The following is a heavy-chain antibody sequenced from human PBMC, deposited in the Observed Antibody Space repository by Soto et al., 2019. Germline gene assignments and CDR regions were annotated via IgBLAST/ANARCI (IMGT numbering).Heavy chain of an antibody. V-gene: IGHV3-11*01. CDR1: GFTFSDFY. CDR2: ISHKGDTK. CDR3: ARPQMRYTNYFNGLDV. D-gene: IGHD1-26*01. J-gene: IGHJ6*02. Sequence: QVQLVESGGALVEPGGSLRLSCAASGFTFSDFYMSWIRQTPGKGPEWVSYISHKGDTKEYSDSVKGRFTIFRDNAQKSVLLQMNSLTVEDTAVYYCARPQMRYTNYFNGLDVWGQGTTVTVSS.